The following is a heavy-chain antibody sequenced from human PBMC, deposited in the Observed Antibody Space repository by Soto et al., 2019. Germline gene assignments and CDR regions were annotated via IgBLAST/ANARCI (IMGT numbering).Heavy chain of an antibody. CDR2: ISYDGRNK. CDR1: GFTFSRHG. J-gene: IGHJ4*02. Sequence: QVQLVESGGGVVQPGRSLRLSCVASGFTFSRHGMHWVRQAPGKGLEWVAVISYDGRNKYYADSVKGRFTISRDNSKNPLYLQMNSLRAEDTAVYFCAKGGSGSSSLDYWGQGTLVTVSS. D-gene: IGHD1-26*01. CDR3: AKGGSGSSSLDY. V-gene: IGHV3-30*18.